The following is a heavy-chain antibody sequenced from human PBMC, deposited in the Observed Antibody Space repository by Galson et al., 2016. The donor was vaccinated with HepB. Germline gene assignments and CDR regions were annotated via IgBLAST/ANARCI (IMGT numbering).Heavy chain of an antibody. Sequence: FLRLSCAASGFTFGTYTMHWIRQAPGEGLQWVSLITGDRANAYYADSVKGRFTISRDNRKNSLYLQMNSLRTEDTALYYCAKDHGGYSGFDYWGQGTLVTVSS. CDR3: AKDHGGYSGFDY. J-gene: IGHJ4*02. CDR2: ITGDRANA. V-gene: IGHV3-43*01. D-gene: IGHD4-23*01. CDR1: GFTFGTYT.